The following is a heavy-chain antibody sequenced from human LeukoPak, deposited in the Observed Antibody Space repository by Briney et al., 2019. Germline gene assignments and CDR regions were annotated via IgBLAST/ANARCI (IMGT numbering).Heavy chain of an antibody. CDR3: ARGAREVRRYGMDV. CDR1: GRPISCRGYY. Sequence: SQTLFQTCTVSGRPISCRGYYWSWIRQLPGKGLEWLGYIYYSGSTDYNRSLKSRVTISVDTSKTQLSLKLSSVTAADTAGYYCARGAREVRRYGMDVWGKGTTVTVSS. CDR2: IYYSGST. V-gene: IGHV4-31*03. D-gene: IGHD3-10*01. J-gene: IGHJ6*04.